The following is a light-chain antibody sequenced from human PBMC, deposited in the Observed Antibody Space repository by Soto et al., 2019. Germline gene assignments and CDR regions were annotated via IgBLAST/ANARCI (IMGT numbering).Light chain of an antibody. CDR2: YDS. Sequence: SSELTQPPSVSVAPGKTARITCGGNNIGSKSVHWYQQKPGQAPVLVIYYDSDRPSGIPERFSGSNSGNTATLTISRVEAGDEADYYCQVWDSSSDRDVVFGGGTQLTVL. V-gene: IGLV3-21*04. CDR1: NIGSKS. CDR3: QVWDSSSDRDVV. J-gene: IGLJ2*01.